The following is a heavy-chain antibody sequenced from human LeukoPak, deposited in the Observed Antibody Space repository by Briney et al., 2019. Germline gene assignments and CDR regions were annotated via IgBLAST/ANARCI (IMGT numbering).Heavy chain of an antibody. J-gene: IGHJ3*02. CDR1: GGSISSYY. CDR2: IYYSGST. D-gene: IGHD2-21*02. V-gene: IGHV4-59*01. Sequence: SETLSLTCTVSGGSISSYYWSWIGQPPGKRLEWIGYIYYSGSTNYNPSLKSRVTISVDTSKNQFSLKLSSVTAADTAVYYCARGIVVVTAIRSAFDIWGQGTMVTVSS. CDR3: ARGIVVVTAIRSAFDI.